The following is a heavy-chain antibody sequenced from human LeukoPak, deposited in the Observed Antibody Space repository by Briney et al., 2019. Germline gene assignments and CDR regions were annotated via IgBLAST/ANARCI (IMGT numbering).Heavy chain of an antibody. D-gene: IGHD2-15*01. Sequence: PGGSLRLSCAASGFTFSDYYMSWVRQAPGKGLEWVSAISGSGGSTYYADSVKGRFTISRDNSKNTLYLQMNSLRAEDTAVYYCAKGVVAGREGYYFDYWGQGTLVTVSS. J-gene: IGHJ4*02. CDR2: ISGSGGST. V-gene: IGHV3-23*01. CDR1: GFTFSDYY. CDR3: AKGVVAGREGYYFDY.